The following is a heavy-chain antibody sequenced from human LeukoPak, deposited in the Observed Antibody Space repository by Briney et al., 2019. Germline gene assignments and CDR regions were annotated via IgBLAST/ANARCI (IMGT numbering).Heavy chain of an antibody. D-gene: IGHD4-17*01. V-gene: IGHV3-74*01. CDR3: AKDRDYGDYLTFPLDY. CDR2: INSDGSNT. Sequence: PGGSLRLSCAASGFIFSSYWMHWVRQVPGKGPVWVSRINSDGSNTRYADSVKGRFTISRDNSKNTLYLQMNSLRAEDTAVYYCAKDRDYGDYLTFPLDYWGQGALVTVSS. J-gene: IGHJ4*02. CDR1: GFIFSSYW.